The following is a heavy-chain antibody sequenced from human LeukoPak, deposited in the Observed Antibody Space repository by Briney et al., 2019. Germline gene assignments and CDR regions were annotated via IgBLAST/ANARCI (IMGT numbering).Heavy chain of an antibody. V-gene: IGHV4-39*01. CDR2: IYDSGST. CDR3: ARQGHNWNDGGVNWFGP. Sequence: KASETLSLTCTVSGGSISSSYSYWGWIRQPPGKGLEWIGSIYDSGSTYYSPSLKSRVTISVDTSKNQFSLKLTSVTAADTAVYYCARQGHNWNDGGVNWFGPWGQGTLVTVSS. D-gene: IGHD1-20*01. CDR1: GGSISSSYSY. J-gene: IGHJ5*02.